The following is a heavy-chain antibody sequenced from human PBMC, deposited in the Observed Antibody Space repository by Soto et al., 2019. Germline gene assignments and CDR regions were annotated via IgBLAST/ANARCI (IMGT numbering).Heavy chain of an antibody. CDR2: IYHSGST. D-gene: IGHD2-15*01. Sequence: PSETLSLTCAVSGGSISSGGYSWSWIRQPPGKGLEWIGYIYHSGSTYYNPSLKSRVTISVDRSKNQFSLKLSSVTAADTAVYYCARAPPYCSGGSCYPNWFDPWGQGTLVTVSS. CDR1: GGSISSGGYS. CDR3: ARAPPYCSGGSCYPNWFDP. J-gene: IGHJ5*02. V-gene: IGHV4-30-2*01.